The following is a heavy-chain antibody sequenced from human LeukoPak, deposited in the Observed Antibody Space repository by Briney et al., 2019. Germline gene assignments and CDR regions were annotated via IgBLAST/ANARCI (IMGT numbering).Heavy chain of an antibody. Sequence: GGSLRLSCAASGFTFSSYAMHWVRQAPGKGLEWVAVISYDGSNKYYADSVKGRFTISRDNSKNTLYLQMNSLRAEDTAVYYCARDDAQQLLSYWGQGTLVTVSS. J-gene: IGHJ4*02. V-gene: IGHV3-30-3*01. CDR3: ARDDAQQLLSY. D-gene: IGHD6-13*01. CDR1: GFTFSSYA. CDR2: ISYDGSNK.